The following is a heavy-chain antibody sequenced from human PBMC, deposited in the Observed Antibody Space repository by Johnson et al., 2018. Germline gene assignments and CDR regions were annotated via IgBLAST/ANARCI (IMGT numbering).Heavy chain of an antibody. CDR2: ISGGGDDT. J-gene: IGHJ6*02. V-gene: IGHV3-23*04. Sequence: EVQLVESGGDLVQPGGSLRLSCAASGFTFSNYAINWVRQAPGKGLEWVSFISGGGDDTYYADSVKGRFTISRDNPKNTLYLQMNGLRAEDTAVYYCSKGMGVGRFHYYGMDVWGQGTTVTGSS. D-gene: IGHD3-10*01. CDR1: GFTFSNYA. CDR3: SKGMGVGRFHYYGMDV.